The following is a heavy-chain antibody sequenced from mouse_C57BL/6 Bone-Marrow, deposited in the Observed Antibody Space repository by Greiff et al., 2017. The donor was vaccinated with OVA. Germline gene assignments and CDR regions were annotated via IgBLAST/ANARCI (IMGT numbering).Heavy chain of an antibody. V-gene: IGHV1-81*01. Sequence: QVQLKESGAELARPGASVKLSCKASGYTFTSYGISWVKQRTGQGLEWIGEIYPRSGNTYYNAKFKGKATMTADKSSSTAYMELRSLTSEDSAVYFCARWGPTMVIAYWGQGTLVTVSA. CDR3: ARWGPTMVIAY. CDR2: IYPRSGNT. J-gene: IGHJ3*01. CDR1: GYTFTSYG. D-gene: IGHD2-10*01.